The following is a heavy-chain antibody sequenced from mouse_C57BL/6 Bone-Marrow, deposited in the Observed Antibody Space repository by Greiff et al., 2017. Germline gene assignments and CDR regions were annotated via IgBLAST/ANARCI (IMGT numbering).Heavy chain of an antibody. Sequence: VQLQQSGAKLVRPGASVKLSCKASGYTFTDYYINWVKQRPGQGLEWIARIYPGSGNTYYNEKFKGKATLTAEKSSSTAYMQLSSLTSEDSAVYFCARGDYYGSSYWYFDVWGTGTTVTVSS. D-gene: IGHD1-1*01. CDR2: IYPGSGNT. CDR3: ARGDYYGSSYWYFDV. CDR1: GYTFTDYY. J-gene: IGHJ1*03. V-gene: IGHV1-76*01.